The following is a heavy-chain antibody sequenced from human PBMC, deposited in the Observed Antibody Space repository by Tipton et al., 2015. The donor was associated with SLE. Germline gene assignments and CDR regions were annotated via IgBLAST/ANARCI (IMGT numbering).Heavy chain of an antibody. CDR1: GYTFTSYG. CDR3: ARDHDYGDY. D-gene: IGHD3-16*01. Sequence: QVQLVQSGAEVRKPGASVDVSCKASGYTFTSYGISWVRQAPGQGLEWMGWISAYNGDTNYAQNFQGRVTMTTDTSTSTVHMEVRSLTSDDTAVYYCARDHDYGDYWGQGTLVTVSS. V-gene: IGHV1-18*01. CDR2: ISAYNGDT. J-gene: IGHJ4*02.